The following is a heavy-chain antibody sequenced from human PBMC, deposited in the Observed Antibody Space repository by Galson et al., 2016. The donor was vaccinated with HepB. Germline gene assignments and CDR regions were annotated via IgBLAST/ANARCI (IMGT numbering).Heavy chain of an antibody. CDR1: GFTFSNAW. CDR2: IKSNTDGGTT. Sequence: SLRLSCAASGFTFSNAWMNWVRQAPGKGLEWVGRIKSNTDGGTTDYAAPVKGRFTISRDDSKNTLYLQMNCLKTEDTAVYYCTRSRRGATDYWGQGTLVTVSS. D-gene: IGHD4-17*01. J-gene: IGHJ4*02. CDR3: TRSRRGATDY. V-gene: IGHV3-15*07.